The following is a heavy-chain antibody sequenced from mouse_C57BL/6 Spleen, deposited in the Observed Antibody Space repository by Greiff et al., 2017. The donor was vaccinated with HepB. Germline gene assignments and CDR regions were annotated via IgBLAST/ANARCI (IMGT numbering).Heavy chain of an antibody. D-gene: IGHD1-1*01. V-gene: IGHV1-81*01. CDR2: IYPRSGNT. J-gene: IGHJ2*01. Sequence: VKLQESGAELARPGASVKLSCKASGYTFTSYGISWVKQRTGQGLEWIGEIYPRSGNTYYNEKFKGKATLTADKSSSTAYMELRSLTSEDSAVYFCARHGAYYGSSHFDYWGQGTTLTVSS. CDR3: ARHGAYYGSSHFDY. CDR1: GYTFTSYG.